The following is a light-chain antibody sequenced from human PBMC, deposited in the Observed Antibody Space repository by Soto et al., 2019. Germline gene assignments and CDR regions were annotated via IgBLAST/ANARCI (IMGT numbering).Light chain of an antibody. CDR1: SSDVGGYNY. CDR3: SSYTSSSTPCV. J-gene: IGLJ1*01. Sequence: QSLLTHPASLSGSPGQSITISCTGTSSDVGGYNYVSWYQQHPGKAPKLMIYEVSNRPSGVSNRFSGSKSGNTASLTISGLQAEDEADYYCSSYTSSSTPCVFGTGTKVTVL. V-gene: IGLV2-14*01. CDR2: EVS.